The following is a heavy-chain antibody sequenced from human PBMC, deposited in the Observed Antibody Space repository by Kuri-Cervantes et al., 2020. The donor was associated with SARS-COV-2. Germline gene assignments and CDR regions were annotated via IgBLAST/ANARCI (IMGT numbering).Heavy chain of an antibody. J-gene: IGHJ4*02. CDR2: INHSGST. Sequence: SETLSLTCAAYGGSFSGYYWSWIRQPPGKGLEWIGEINHSGSTNYNPSLKSRVTISVDTSKNQFSLKLSSVTAADTAVYYCARGTRYYDFWSGYLNWGQGTLVTVSS. V-gene: IGHV4-34*01. CDR3: ARGTRYYDFWSGYLN. D-gene: IGHD3-3*01. CDR1: GGSFSGYY.